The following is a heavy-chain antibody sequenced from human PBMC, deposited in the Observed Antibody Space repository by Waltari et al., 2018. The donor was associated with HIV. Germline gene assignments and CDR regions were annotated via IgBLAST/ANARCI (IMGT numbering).Heavy chain of an antibody. CDR3: ASRHSGSYYGAIDY. V-gene: IGHV4-39*01. D-gene: IGHD1-26*01. CDR2: IYYSGTT. Sequence: QVQLQESGPGLVKPSETLSLTCTVSGGSISSSSFHWGWIRQPPGEGREWIATIYYSGTTYYTPSLKSRVTMSVDTSKNQFSLKLSSVTAADTAVYYCASRHSGSYYGAIDYWGQGTLVTVSS. CDR1: GGSISSSSFH. J-gene: IGHJ4*02.